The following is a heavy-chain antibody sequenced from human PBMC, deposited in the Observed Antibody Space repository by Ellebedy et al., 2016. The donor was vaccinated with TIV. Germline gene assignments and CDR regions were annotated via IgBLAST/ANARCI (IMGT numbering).Heavy chain of an antibody. J-gene: IGHJ6*02. V-gene: IGHV3-48*03. CDR1: GFTFSSYE. Sequence: GESLKISCAASGFTFSSYEMNWVRQAPGKGLEWVSYISSSGSTIYYADSVKGRFTISRDNAKNSLYLQMNSLRAEDTAVYYCARDLLRYPSYGMDVWGQGTTVTVSS. CDR2: ISSSGSTI. CDR3: ARDLLRYPSYGMDV. D-gene: IGHD3-9*01.